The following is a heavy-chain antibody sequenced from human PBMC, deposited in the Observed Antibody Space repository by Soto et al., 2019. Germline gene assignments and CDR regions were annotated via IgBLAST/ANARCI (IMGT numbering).Heavy chain of an antibody. CDR3: AHLGITETTSWFDP. Sequence: GSGPTLVNPTQTLTLTCTFSGFSLSTRGVGVGWIRQPPGKALEWLTVIFWDDDKRYSPSLKSRLTITKDTSKNQVVLSMTKMDPVDTGTYYCAHLGITETTSWFDPWGQGTLVTVSS. V-gene: IGHV2-5*02. J-gene: IGHJ5*02. CDR1: GFSLSTRGVG. D-gene: IGHD1-20*01. CDR2: IFWDDDK.